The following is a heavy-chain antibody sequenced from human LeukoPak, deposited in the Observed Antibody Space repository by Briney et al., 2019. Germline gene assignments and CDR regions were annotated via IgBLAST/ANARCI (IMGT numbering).Heavy chain of an antibody. CDR2: ISSSSSTI. Sequence: GGSLRLSCAASGFTFSSYSMNWVRQAPGKGLEWVSYISSSSSTIYYADSVKGRFTISRDNAKNPVFLQNNQLRADATAVDYLARDYGGRPDYGGQGTLVTVPS. J-gene: IGHJ4*02. D-gene: IGHD4-23*01. V-gene: IGHV3-48*01. CDR3: ARDYGGRPDY. CDR1: GFTFSSYS.